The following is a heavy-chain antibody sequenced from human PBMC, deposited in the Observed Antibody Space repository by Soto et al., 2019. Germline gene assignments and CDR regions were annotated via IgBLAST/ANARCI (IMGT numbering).Heavy chain of an antibody. V-gene: IGHV4-30-2*01. D-gene: IGHD1-20*01. CDR2: IYHSGST. Sequence: PSETLSLTCAVSGGSISSGGYSWSWIRQPPGKGLEWIGYIYHSGSTYYNPPLKSRVTISVDRSKNQFSLKLSSVTAADTAVYYCARELTGRFDYWGQGTLVTVSS. CDR3: ARELTGRFDY. CDR1: GGSISSGGYS. J-gene: IGHJ4*02.